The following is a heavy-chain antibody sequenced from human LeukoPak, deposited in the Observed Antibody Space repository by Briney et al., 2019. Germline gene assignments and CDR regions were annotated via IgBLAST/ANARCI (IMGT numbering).Heavy chain of an antibody. CDR3: ARQTTVISSDY. D-gene: IGHD4-17*01. CDR2: IFYSGSM. CDR1: GGSISSSSYY. V-gene: IGHV4-30-4*01. Sequence: PSETLSLTCTVSGGSISSSSYYWTWIRQPPGKGLEWMGYIFYSGSMYYNPSLKSRLTISVDTSKNQFSLKLRSVTAADTAVYYCARQTTVISSDYWGQGALVTVSS. J-gene: IGHJ4*02.